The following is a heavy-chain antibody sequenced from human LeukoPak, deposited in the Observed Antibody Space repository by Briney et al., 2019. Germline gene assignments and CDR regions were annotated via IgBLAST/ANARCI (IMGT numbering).Heavy chain of an antibody. CDR2: IYHSGST. J-gene: IGHJ6*02. D-gene: IGHD3-10*01. V-gene: IGHV4-4*02. CDR1: GGSISSSNW. Sequence: SETLSLTCAVSGGSISSSNWWSWVRQPPGKGLEWIGEIYHSGSTNYNPSLKSRVTVSVDKSKNQFSLKLSSVTAADTAVYYCARIRGVMSYGMDVWGQGTTVTVSS. CDR3: ARIRGVMSYGMDV.